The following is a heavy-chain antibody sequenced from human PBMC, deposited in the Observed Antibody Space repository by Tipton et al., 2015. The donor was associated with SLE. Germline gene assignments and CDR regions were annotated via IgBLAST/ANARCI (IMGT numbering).Heavy chain of an antibody. D-gene: IGHD3-10*01. CDR3: ARRGIRELLFDY. J-gene: IGHJ4*02. Sequence: QSGAEVKKPGASVKVSCKASGYTFTSYAMHWVRQAPGQRLEWMGWINAGNGNTKYSQKFQGRVTITRDTSASTAYMELSSLRSEDAAVYSCARRGIRELLFDYWGQGTLVTVSS. V-gene: IGHV1-3*01. CDR1: GYTFTSYA. CDR2: INAGNGNT.